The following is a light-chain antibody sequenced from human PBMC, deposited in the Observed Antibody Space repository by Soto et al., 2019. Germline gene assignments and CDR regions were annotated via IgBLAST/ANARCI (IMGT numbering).Light chain of an antibody. CDR2: GAS. J-gene: IGKJ1*01. V-gene: IGKV3-15*01. CDR3: QQYNNWGT. CDR1: QSVSSN. Sequence: EIVMTQSLATLSVSPGERATLSCRASQSVSSNLAWYQQKPGQAPRLLIYGASNRATGIPARFSGSGSGTEFTLTISSLQSEDFAVYYCQQYNNWGTFGQGTKVEIK.